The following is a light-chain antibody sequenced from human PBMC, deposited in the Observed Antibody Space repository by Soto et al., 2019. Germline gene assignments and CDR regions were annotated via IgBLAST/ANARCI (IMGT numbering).Light chain of an antibody. CDR1: QSISSW. V-gene: IGKV1-5*03. J-gene: IGKJ1*01. CDR2: KAS. CDR3: QQYNSYSWT. Sequence: DIQMTQSPSTLSASVGDRVIITCRASQSISSWLAWYQQKPGKAPKPLIYKASSLESGVPSRFSGSGFGTEFTLTINSLQPDDFATYYCQQYNSYSWTFGQGTKVEIK.